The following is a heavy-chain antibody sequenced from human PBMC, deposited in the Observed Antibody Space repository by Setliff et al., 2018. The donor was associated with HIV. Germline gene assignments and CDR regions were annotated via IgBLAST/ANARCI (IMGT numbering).Heavy chain of an antibody. D-gene: IGHD3-22*01. V-gene: IGHV3-49*04. CDR2: IRTNARGGTT. J-gene: IGHJ4*02. CDR1: GFTFGDYA. Sequence: QPGGSLRLSCAASGFTFGDYAMSWVRQAPGKGLEWVGFIRTNARGGTTDYAAPVKGRFTISRDDSKNTLYLQMNSLKTEDTAVYYCTGEYDRSGYPNDIDYWGQGTLVTVSS. CDR3: TGEYDRSGYPNDIDY.